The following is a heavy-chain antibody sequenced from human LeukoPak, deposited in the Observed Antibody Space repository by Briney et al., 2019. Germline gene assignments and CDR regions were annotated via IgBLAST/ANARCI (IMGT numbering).Heavy chain of an antibody. CDR3: AKDRSSAWYAGGFDY. J-gene: IGHJ4*02. CDR2: ISGSGGST. CDR1: GFTFSSYA. D-gene: IGHD6-19*01. V-gene: IGHV3-23*01. Sequence: GGSLRLSCAASGFTFSSYAMSWVRQAPGKGLEWVSAISGSGGSTYYADSVKGRFTISRDNSKNTLYLQMNSLRAEDTAVYYCAKDRSSAWYAGGFDYWGQGTLVTVSS.